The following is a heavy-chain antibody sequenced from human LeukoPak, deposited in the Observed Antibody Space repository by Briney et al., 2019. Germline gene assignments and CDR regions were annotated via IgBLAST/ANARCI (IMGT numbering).Heavy chain of an antibody. CDR3: AKDRPNYCGSNGHYYRRDGDY. D-gene: IGHD3-22*01. CDR1: GFTFSIYA. V-gene: IGHV3-23*01. Sequence: PGGSLRLSCAASGFTFSIYAMSWVRQAPGKGLQWVSSITSSGDGTYYADSVKGRFTISRDNSENMLYLQMNSLRVEDTAVYFCAKDRPNYCGSNGHYYRRDGDYWGQGTLVTVSS. CDR2: ITSSGDGT. J-gene: IGHJ4*02.